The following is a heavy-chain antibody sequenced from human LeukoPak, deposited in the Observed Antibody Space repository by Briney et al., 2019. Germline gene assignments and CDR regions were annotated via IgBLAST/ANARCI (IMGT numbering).Heavy chain of an antibody. D-gene: IGHD6-13*01. CDR1: GFTFDDYA. Sequence: PGGSLRLSCAASGFTFDDYAMHWVRQAPGKGLEWVSRISWNSGSIGYADSVKGRFSISRDNAKNSLYLQMNSLRAEDTAFYYCAKDRSSSWYGVNWFDPWGQGTLVTVSS. CDR2: ISWNSGSI. V-gene: IGHV3-9*01. J-gene: IGHJ5*02. CDR3: AKDRSSSWYGVNWFDP.